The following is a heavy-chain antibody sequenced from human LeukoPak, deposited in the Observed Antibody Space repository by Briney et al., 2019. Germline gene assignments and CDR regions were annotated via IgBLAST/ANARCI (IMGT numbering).Heavy chain of an antibody. V-gene: IGHV3-30*04. Sequence: GRSLRLSCAASGFTFSSYAMHWVHQAPGKGLEWVAVISYDGSNKYYADSVKGRFTISRDNSKNTLYLQMNSLRAEDTAVYYCARDRGGLEVRGVIKNYFDYWGQGTLVTVSS. CDR3: ARDRGGLEVRGVIKNYFDY. D-gene: IGHD3-10*01. CDR2: ISYDGSNK. J-gene: IGHJ4*02. CDR1: GFTFSSYA.